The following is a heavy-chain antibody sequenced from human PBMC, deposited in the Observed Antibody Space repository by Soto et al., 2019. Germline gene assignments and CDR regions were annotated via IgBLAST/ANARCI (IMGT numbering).Heavy chain of an antibody. Sequence: VQLLESGGDLVQPGGSLRLSCTASGFTFSALLMTWVRQAPGKGLEWVSCVTTSGSDTFYADSVKGRFTISRDNSINTLYLHMSSLRADDTAVYYCVKGGWSDSWGQGPLVTVST. J-gene: IGHJ5*01. CDR3: VKGGWSDS. CDR2: VTTSGSDT. CDR1: GFTFSALL. D-gene: IGHD3-10*01. V-gene: IGHV3-23*01.